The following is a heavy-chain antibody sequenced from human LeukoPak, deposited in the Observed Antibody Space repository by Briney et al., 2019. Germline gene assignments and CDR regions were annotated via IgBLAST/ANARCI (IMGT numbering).Heavy chain of an antibody. CDR1: GFTFSSYA. CDR2: ISGSGGST. D-gene: IGHD1-26*01. J-gene: IGHJ4*02. Sequence: GGSLGLSCAASGFTFSSYAMSWVRQAPGKGLEWVSVISGSGGSTYSADSVKGRFTISRDNSKNTLYLQMNSLRAEDTAVYFCAKSQDGGRLFHFDYWGQGTLVTVSS. V-gene: IGHV3-23*01. CDR3: AKSQDGGRLFHFDY.